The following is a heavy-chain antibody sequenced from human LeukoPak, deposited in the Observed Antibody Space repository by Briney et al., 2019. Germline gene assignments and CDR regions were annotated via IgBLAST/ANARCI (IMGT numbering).Heavy chain of an antibody. CDR3: AKTGGSYSPYYYMDV. V-gene: IGHV3-7*01. J-gene: IGHJ6*03. CDR1: GFTFSSYW. D-gene: IGHD3-10*01. Sequence: GGSLRLSCAASGFTFSSYWMSWVRQAPGKGLEWVANIKQDGSEKYYVDSVKGRFTISRDNAKNSLYLQMNSLRAEDTAVYHCAKTGGSYSPYYYMDVWGKGTTVTVSS. CDR2: IKQDGSEK.